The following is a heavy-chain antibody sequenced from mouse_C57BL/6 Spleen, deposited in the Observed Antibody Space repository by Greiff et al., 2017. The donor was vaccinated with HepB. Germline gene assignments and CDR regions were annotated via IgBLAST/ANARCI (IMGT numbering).Heavy chain of an antibody. D-gene: IGHD2-2*01. J-gene: IGHJ2*01. CDR3: TTGYDKGDYFDY. Sequence: EVKLKQSGAELVRPGASVKLSCTASGFNIKDYYMHWVKQKPEQGLEWIGRIDPEDGDTEYAPKFQGKATMTADTSSNTAYLQLSSLTSEDTAVYYCTTGYDKGDYFDYGGQGTTLTVSS. V-gene: IGHV14-1*01. CDR1: GFNIKDYY. CDR2: IDPEDGDT.